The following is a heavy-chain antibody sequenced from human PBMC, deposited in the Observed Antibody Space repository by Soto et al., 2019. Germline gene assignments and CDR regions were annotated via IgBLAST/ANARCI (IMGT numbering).Heavy chain of an antibody. Sequence: PSETLSLTCVVSDGSISTYDWGWLRQPPGKGLEWIGSIYHGGSTYYNPSLNSRVTLSIDMTNNHVSLILNSVTAADTAVYYCARVGPWVPYYYDSSPYTFENWFDPWGQGTLVTVSS. CDR2: IYHGGST. V-gene: IGHV4-38-2*01. CDR3: ARVGPWVPYYYDSSPYTFENWFDP. D-gene: IGHD3-22*01. J-gene: IGHJ5*02. CDR1: DGSISTYD.